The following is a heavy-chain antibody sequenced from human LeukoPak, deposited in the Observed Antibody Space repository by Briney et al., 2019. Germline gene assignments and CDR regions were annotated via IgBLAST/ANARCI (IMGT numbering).Heavy chain of an antibody. CDR2: IYYCGST. V-gene: IGHV4-39*07. D-gene: IGHD2-2*01. CDR1: GGSITRSNYF. Sequence: PSETLSLTGTGSGGSITRSNYFWGGIRQSPGKGLEWIGSIYYCGSTYYNPSLKSRVTISVATSKIQFSLKLSSVTAADSAVYYCARDSCSSTSCRRKFDNWGQGTLVTVSS. J-gene: IGHJ4*02. CDR3: ARDSCSSTSCRRKFDN.